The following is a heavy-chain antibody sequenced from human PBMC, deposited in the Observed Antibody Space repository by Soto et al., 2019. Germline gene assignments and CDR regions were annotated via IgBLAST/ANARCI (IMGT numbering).Heavy chain of an antibody. D-gene: IGHD6-13*01. CDR2: IYTSGST. CDR1: CGSISSYY. V-gene: IGHV4-4*07. Sequence: SETLSLTCTVSCGSISSYYWSWIRRPAGKGLEWIGRIYTSGSTNYNPSLKSRVTMSVDTSKNQFSLKLSSVTAADTAVYYCARDARIAAAPPGWFDPWGQGTLVTVSS. CDR3: ARDARIAAAPPGWFDP. J-gene: IGHJ5*02.